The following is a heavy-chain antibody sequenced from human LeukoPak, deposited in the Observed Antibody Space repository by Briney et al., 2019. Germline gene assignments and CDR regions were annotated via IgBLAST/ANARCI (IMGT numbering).Heavy chain of an antibody. J-gene: IGHJ4*02. CDR1: GYTFTGYY. CDR3: ARILAITYYYGSGTHDY. V-gene: IGHV1-2*02. Sequence: ASVKVSCKASGYTFTGYYMHWVRQAPGQGLERMGWINPNSGGTNYAQKFQGRVTMTRDTSISTAYMELRSLRSDDTAVYYCARILAITYYYGSGTHDYWGQGTLVTVSS. CDR2: INPNSGGT. D-gene: IGHD3-10*01.